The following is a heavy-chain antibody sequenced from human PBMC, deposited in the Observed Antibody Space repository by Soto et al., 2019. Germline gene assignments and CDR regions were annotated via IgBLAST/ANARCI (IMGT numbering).Heavy chain of an antibody. J-gene: IGHJ4*02. D-gene: IGHD1-26*01. CDR2: INHSGST. CDR3: ARRLMSGSYSSGGLYYFHY. V-gene: IGHV4-34*01. CDR1: GGSFSGYI. Sequence: QVQLQQWGAGLLKPSETLSLTCAVYGGSFSGYIWSWIRQPPGKGLQWIGQINHSGSTNYNPSLKSPVTISLRTSNSQFSLELSSVTAADTAVYYCARRLMSGSYSSGGLYYFHYWCQGTLVTVSS.